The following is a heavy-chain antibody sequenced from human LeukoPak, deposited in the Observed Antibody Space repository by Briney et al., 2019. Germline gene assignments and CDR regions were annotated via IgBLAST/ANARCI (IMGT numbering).Heavy chain of an antibody. CDR3: ARLVGYCSSTSCYEGSLDY. CDR1: GFTFSSYW. Sequence: GGSLRLSCVASGFTFSSYWMSWVRQAPGKGLEWVANIKQDGSEKYYVDSVKGRFTISRDNAKNSLYLQMNSLRAEDTAVYYCARLVGYCSSTSCYEGSLDYWGQGTLVTVSS. J-gene: IGHJ4*02. V-gene: IGHV3-7*01. D-gene: IGHD2-2*01. CDR2: IKQDGSEK.